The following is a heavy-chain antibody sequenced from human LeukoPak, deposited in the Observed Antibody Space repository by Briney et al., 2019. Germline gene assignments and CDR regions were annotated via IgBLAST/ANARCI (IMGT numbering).Heavy chain of an antibody. D-gene: IGHD2-8*01. CDR2: IYYSGST. J-gene: IGHJ3*02. Sequence: PSETLSLTCTVSGGSISGYYWSWIRQPPGKGLEWIGYIYYSGSTNYNPSLKSRVTISVDTSKNQFSLKLSSVTAADTAVYYCARLPNFNGAFDIWGQGTMVTVSS. CDR1: GGSISGYY. CDR3: ARLPNFNGAFDI. V-gene: IGHV4-59*08.